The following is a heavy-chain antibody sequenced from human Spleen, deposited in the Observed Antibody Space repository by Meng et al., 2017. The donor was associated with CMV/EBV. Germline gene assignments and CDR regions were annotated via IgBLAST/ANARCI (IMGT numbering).Heavy chain of an antibody. J-gene: IGHJ4*02. D-gene: IGHD3-22*01. CDR3: AKGGYYYDSSAYYEGPDY. Sequence: SLKISCAASGFTFSSYAMRWVRQAPGKGLEWVSGISWNSGSRGYVDSVKGRFTISRDNAKNSLYLHMNSLRVEDTALYYCAKGGYYYDSSAYYEGPDYWGQGTLVTVSS. CDR2: ISWNSGSR. V-gene: IGHV3-9*01. CDR1: GFTFSSYA.